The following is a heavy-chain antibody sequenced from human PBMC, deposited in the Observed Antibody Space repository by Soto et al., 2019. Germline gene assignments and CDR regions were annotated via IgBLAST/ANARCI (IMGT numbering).Heavy chain of an antibody. CDR2: IWYDGSKK. J-gene: IGHJ4*02. D-gene: IGHD2-15*01. V-gene: IGHV3-33*01. Sequence: PGGSLRLSCAASAFTFSSYGMHVVRQAPGKGLEWVAVIWYDGSKKYYADSVKGRFTISRDNSKNTLYPQMNSLRAEDTAVYYCARGYCSGGSCLTFDYWGQGT. CDR1: AFTFSSYG. CDR3: ARGYCSGGSCLTFDY.